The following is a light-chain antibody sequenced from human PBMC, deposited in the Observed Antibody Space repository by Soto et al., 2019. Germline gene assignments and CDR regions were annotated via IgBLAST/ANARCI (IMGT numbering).Light chain of an antibody. J-gene: IGKJ2*01. CDR2: GAS. CDR1: QSVSSN. Sequence: EIVMTQSPATLSVSPGERATLSCRASQSVSSNLAWYQQKPGQAPRLLIYGASTRATGIPARFSGSGSGTEFTLTISSLQSEDFAVYYCQQYNNSPPRYPFGQGTKLEIK. V-gene: IGKV3-15*01. CDR3: QQYNNSPPRYP.